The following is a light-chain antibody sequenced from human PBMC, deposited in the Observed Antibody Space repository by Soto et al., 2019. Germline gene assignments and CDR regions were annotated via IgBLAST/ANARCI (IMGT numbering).Light chain of an antibody. CDR3: QQYSNWSPWT. CDR2: GAS. J-gene: IGKJ1*01. Sequence: EIVRTQSPATLSVSPGERAILSCRASQSVSSNLAWYQQKPGQAPRLLIYGASTRATGIPARFSGSGSGTKFTLTISSLYSEDFAVYYCQQYSNWSPWTFGQGTKVEIK. V-gene: IGKV3-15*01. CDR1: QSVSSN.